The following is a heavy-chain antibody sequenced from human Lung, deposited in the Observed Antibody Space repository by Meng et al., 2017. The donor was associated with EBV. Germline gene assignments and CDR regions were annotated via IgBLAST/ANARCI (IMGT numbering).Heavy chain of an antibody. J-gene: IGHJ5*02. CDR3: ARGRGTRWFDP. V-gene: IGHV4-31*03. D-gene: IGHD1-1*01. CDR1: GGYIISGGHY. Sequence: VPVQESGPGWANLSQTLPVTGTVSGGYIISGGHYWSWHRHHRGKGLEWIEYIYYSGDTVYNPSLKSRVTISMDTSKNQFSLKLSSVTAADTAVYYCARGRGTRWFDPWGRGTLVTVSS. CDR2: IYYSGDT.